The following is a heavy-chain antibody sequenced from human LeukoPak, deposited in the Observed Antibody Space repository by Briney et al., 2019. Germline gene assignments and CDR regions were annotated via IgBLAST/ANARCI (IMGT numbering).Heavy chain of an antibody. V-gene: IGHV3-48*01. J-gene: IGHJ4*02. CDR2: ISDDTYNI. Sequence: GGSLRLSCAASGFSFNSHSMSWVRQAPGRGLEWVSFISDDTYNIHYTDSVRGRFIVSRDNAQNSLYLQMNSLRGEDSAVYYCTRHTRASQYYFDYWGQGILVTVSS. CDR3: TRHTRASQYYFDY. CDR1: GFSFNSHS. D-gene: IGHD2-21*01.